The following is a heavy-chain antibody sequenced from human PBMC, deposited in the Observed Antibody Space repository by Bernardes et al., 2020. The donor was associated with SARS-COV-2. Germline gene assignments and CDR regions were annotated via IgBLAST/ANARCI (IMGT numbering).Heavy chain of an antibody. J-gene: IGHJ4*02. CDR2: IRSNANRHAT. CDR3: TIRLVPVGTFDY. D-gene: IGHD6-13*01. CDR1: GFIFSDSA. Sequence: GGSLRLSCAASGFIFSDSAIHWVRQASGKGLEWVVRIRSNANRHATSSAASVQGRFTITRDDSKNTAYLQMNSLKTEDTAVYYCTIRLVPVGTFDYWGQGTLVTVSS. V-gene: IGHV3-73*01.